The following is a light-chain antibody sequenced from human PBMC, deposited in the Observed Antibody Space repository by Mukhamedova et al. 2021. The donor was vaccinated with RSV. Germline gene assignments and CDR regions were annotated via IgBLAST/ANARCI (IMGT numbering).Light chain of an antibody. J-gene: IGLJ1*01. CDR3: QSYDSRSYV. CDR2: ENH. Sequence: ASNYVQWYQQRPGSAPTTVIYENHQRPSWVPARFSGSIDSSSSSAPLIIPGLKNEDEADYYCQSYDSRSYVFGTGTKVTVL. V-gene: IGLV6-57*02. CDR1: ASNY.